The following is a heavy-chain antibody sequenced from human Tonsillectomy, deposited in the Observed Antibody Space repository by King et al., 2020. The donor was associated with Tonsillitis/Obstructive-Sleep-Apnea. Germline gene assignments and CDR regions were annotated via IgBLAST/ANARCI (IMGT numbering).Heavy chain of an antibody. CDR1: GYIFTPYA. CDR2: IDTNTGNP. Sequence: VQLVQSGSELKKPGASVKVSCKASGYIFTPYAVNWVRQAPGQGLERMGWIDTNTGNPTYAPGFTGRFVFSLDTSVSTAYLQISSLKAEDTAVYYCAREVVVKPAAYGWFDPWGQGTLVTDSS. CDR3: AREVVVKPAAYGWFDP. J-gene: IGHJ5*02. D-gene: IGHD2-2*01. V-gene: IGHV7-4-1*02.